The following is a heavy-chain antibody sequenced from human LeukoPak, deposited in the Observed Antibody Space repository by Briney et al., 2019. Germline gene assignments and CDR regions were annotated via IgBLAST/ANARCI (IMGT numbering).Heavy chain of an antibody. CDR3: TKEATTVTPDY. J-gene: IGHJ4*02. Sequence: PGGSLRLSCAASGFTFSSYGMHRVRQAPGKGLEWVAVISYDGSNKYYADSVKGRFTISRDNSKNTLYLQMNSLRAEDTAVYYCTKEATTVTPDYWGQGTLVTVSS. CDR2: ISYDGSNK. D-gene: IGHD4-17*01. CDR1: GFTFSSYG. V-gene: IGHV3-30*18.